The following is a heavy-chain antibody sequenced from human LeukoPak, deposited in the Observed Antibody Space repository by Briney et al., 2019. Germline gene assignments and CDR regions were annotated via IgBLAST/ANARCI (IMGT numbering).Heavy chain of an antibody. CDR3: AMHGDYYYMDV. V-gene: IGHV4-39*01. D-gene: IGHD5-24*01. CDR2: IYYSGRT. CDR1: GGSISSRSYY. J-gene: IGHJ6*03. Sequence: PSETLSLTCTVSGGSISSRSYYWGWIRQPPGKGLEWIGTIYYSGRTYHNPSLKSRVTISVDTSKNQFSLKLSSVTAADTAVYYCAMHGDYYYMDVWAEGTTVTVSS.